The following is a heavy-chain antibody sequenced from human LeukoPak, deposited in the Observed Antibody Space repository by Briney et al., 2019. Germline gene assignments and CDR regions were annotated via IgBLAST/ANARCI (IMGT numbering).Heavy chain of an antibody. J-gene: IGHJ4*02. V-gene: IGHV3-23*01. Sequence: GGSLRLSCAASGFTFGNYAMTWVRQAPGEGLEWVSSISGSGGSPIYADSVKGRFTIPRDNSKSTLYLQMNSLRAEDTAIYYCERYCTSTSCAFEYWGQGTLVTVSS. D-gene: IGHD2-2*01. CDR2: ISGSGGSP. CDR1: GFTFGNYA. CDR3: ERYCTSTSCAFEY.